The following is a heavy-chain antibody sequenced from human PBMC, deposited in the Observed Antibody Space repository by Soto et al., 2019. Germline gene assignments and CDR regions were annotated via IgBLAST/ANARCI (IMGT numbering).Heavy chain of an antibody. V-gene: IGHV3-48*01. CDR2: ITSSSSTI. D-gene: IGHD6-13*01. CDR1: GFTFSSYS. J-gene: IGHJ4*02. CDR3: ARDLPVAAADY. Sequence: PGGSLRLSCAASGFTFSSYSMNWVRQAPGKGLEWVSYITSSSSTIYYADSVKGRFTISRDNAKNSLYLQMNSLRAEDTAVYYCARDLPVAAADYWGQGTLVTVSS.